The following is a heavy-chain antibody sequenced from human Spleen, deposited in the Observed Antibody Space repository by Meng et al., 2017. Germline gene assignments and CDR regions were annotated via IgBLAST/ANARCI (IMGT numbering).Heavy chain of an antibody. CDR1: GGSFSGYY. Sequence: SETLSLTCAVYGGSFSGYYWSWIRQPPGKGLEWIGEINHSGSTNYNPSLESRATISVDTSQNNLSLQLSSVTAADSAVYYCARGPTTMAHDFDYWGQGTLVTVSS. CDR3: ARGPTTMAHDFDY. CDR2: INHSGST. V-gene: IGHV4-34*01. D-gene: IGHD4-11*01. J-gene: IGHJ4*02.